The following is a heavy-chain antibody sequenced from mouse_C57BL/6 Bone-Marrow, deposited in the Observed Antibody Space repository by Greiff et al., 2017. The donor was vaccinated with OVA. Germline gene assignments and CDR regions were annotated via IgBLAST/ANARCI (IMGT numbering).Heavy chain of an antibody. Sequence: QVQLQQSGPELVKPGASVKLSCKASGYTFTSYDINWVKQRPGQGLEWIGWIYHRDGSTKYNEKFKGKATMTVDPSSSTAYMEIHSLTSEDAAVYFCARSSGCYAWFAYWGQGTLVTVSA. CDR1: GYTFTSYD. CDR2: IYHRDGST. J-gene: IGHJ3*01. D-gene: IGHD1-1*02. CDR3: ARSSGCYAWFAY. V-gene: IGHV1-85*01.